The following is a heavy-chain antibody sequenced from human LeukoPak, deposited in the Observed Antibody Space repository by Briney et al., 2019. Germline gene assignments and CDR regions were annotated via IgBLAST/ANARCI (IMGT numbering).Heavy chain of an antibody. Sequence: GGSLRLSCAASGFTFSRNAMNWVRQAPGKGLEWVSFISSSSNYMSYADSVKGRFTISRDNAKSSLYPQMSSLRAEDTAVYYCARPLDSSNNYFDYWGQGTLVTVSA. V-gene: IGHV3-21*01. J-gene: IGHJ4*02. CDR2: ISSSSNYM. CDR1: GFTFSRNA. D-gene: IGHD6-13*01. CDR3: ARPLDSSNNYFDY.